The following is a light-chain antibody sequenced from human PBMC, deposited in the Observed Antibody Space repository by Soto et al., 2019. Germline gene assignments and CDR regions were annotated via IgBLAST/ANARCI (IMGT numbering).Light chain of an antibody. CDR3: QQRVNWPPT. V-gene: IGKV3-11*01. J-gene: IGKJ4*01. CDR1: QSVSDY. Sequence: VLTQSPARLSLSPGDRATLSCRAGQSVSDYLAWYQQKPGQPPRLLFFDASNRATGVPDRFSAGGSGTDFTLIISSLEPEDFAVYYCQQRVNWPPTFGGGTKVEI. CDR2: DAS.